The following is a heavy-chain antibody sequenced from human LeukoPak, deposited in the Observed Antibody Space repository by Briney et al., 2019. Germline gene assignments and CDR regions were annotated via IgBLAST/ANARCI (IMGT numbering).Heavy chain of an antibody. Sequence: GASVKVSCKASGGTFSSYAISWVRQAPGQGLEWMGRIIPIFGIANYAQKFQGRVTITADKSTSTAYMELSSLRSEDTAVYYCARGTVTNRKIRPEYYYYGIDVWGQGTTVTVSS. CDR1: GGTFSSYA. J-gene: IGHJ6*02. V-gene: IGHV1-69*04. CDR2: IIPIFGIA. D-gene: IGHD4-17*01. CDR3: ARGTVTNRKIRPEYYYYGIDV.